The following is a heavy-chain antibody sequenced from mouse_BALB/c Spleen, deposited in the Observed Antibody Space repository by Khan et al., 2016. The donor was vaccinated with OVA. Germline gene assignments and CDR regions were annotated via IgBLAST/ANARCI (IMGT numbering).Heavy chain of an antibody. CDR2: ISYSGNT. Sequence: EVMLVESGPGLVKPSQSLSLTCTVTGYSITSDYAWNWIRQFPGNKLEWMGFISYSGNTKYNPSLKSRFSITRDTSKNQFFIQLNSVTTEDTATYDGATVYGGDFDYWGQGTSLTVSS. V-gene: IGHV3-2*02. CDR3: ATVYGGDFDY. D-gene: IGHD1-1*01. CDR1: GYSITSDYA. J-gene: IGHJ2*02.